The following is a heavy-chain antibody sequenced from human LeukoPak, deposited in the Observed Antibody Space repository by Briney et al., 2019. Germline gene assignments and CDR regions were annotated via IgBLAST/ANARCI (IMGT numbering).Heavy chain of an antibody. Sequence: SETLSLTCTVSGGSISSGSYYWSWIRQPAGKGLEWIGRIYTSGSTNYNPSLKSRVTTSVDTSKNQFSLKLSSVTAADTAVYYCARTLYYYDSSGYYYGDAFDIWGQGTMVTVS. V-gene: IGHV4-61*02. CDR1: GGSISSGSYY. CDR2: IYTSGST. CDR3: ARTLYYYDSSGYYYGDAFDI. D-gene: IGHD3-22*01. J-gene: IGHJ3*02.